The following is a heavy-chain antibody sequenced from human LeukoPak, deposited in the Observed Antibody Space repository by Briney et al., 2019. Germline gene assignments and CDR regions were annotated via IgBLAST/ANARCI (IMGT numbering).Heavy chain of an antibody. CDR1: GFSFSSYS. D-gene: IGHD4-17*01. V-gene: IGHV3-30*09. CDR3: ARGDGDYGY. CDR2: ISSDGNSK. J-gene: IGHJ4*02. Sequence: GGSLRLSCAASGFSFSSYSIHWVRQAPGKGLEWVAVISSDGNSKNFALSVKGRFAISRDNSKNTLFLQMNNLRSEDTALYYCARGDGDYGYWGQGTLVTVSS.